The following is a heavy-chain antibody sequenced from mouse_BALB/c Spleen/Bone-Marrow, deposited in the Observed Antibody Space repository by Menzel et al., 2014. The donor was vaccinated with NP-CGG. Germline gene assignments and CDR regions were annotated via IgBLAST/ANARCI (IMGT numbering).Heavy chain of an antibody. Sequence: QVQLQQSGPEMGKPGASVRISCRASGYAFSSSWLNWGKQRPGQGLEWIGRIYPGDGDTNYNGKFKGKATLTADKSSSTAYMQLSSLTSVDSAVYICARTYGSSYFVYWGQGTLVTVSA. J-gene: IGHJ3*01. D-gene: IGHD1-1*01. CDR2: IYPGDGDT. CDR3: ARTYGSSYFVY. CDR1: GYAFSSSW. V-gene: IGHV1-82*01.